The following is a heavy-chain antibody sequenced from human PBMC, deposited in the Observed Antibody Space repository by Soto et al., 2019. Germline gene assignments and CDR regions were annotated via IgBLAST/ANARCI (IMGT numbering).Heavy chain of an antibody. Sequence: QVQLQQWGAGLLKPSETLSLTCAVYGGSFSGYYWSWIRQPPGKGLEWIGEINHSGSTNYNPSLKSRVTISVDTSKNQFSLKLSSVTAADRAVYYCARGGKYCSSTSCKTIRFGATKPLDYWGQGTLVTVSS. V-gene: IGHV4-34*01. CDR1: GGSFSGYY. D-gene: IGHD2-2*01. J-gene: IGHJ4*02. CDR3: ARGGKYCSSTSCKTIRFGATKPLDY. CDR2: INHSGST.